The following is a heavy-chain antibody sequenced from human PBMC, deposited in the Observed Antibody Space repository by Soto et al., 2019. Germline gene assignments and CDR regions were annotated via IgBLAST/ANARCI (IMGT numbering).Heavy chain of an antibody. D-gene: IGHD6-13*01. CDR3: ARDGAAAGNGPYPRPVPPRINWFDP. CDR2: FNPSGGST. CDR1: GYTFTSYY. J-gene: IGHJ5*02. Sequence: ASVKVSCKASGYTFTSYYMHWVRQAPGQGLEWMGIFNPSGGSTSYAQKFQGRVTMTRDTSTSTVYMELSSLRSEDTAVYDCARDGAAAGNGPYPRPVPPRINWFDPWGQGTLVTVSS. V-gene: IGHV1-46*01.